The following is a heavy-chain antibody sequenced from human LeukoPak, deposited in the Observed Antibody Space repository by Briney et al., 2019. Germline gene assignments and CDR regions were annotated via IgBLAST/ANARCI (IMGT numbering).Heavy chain of an antibody. D-gene: IGHD3-3*01. J-gene: IGHJ3*02. CDR1: GFTFGNYA. CDR2: ISGSGGST. CDR3: ARGWSTIRAFDI. Sequence: PGGSLRLSCAASGFTFGNYAMSWVRQPPGKGLEWVSSISGSGGSTYYADSVKGRFTISRDTSKNTLYLQMNSLRAEDTAVYYCARGWSTIRAFDIWGQGTMVTVSS. V-gene: IGHV3-23*01.